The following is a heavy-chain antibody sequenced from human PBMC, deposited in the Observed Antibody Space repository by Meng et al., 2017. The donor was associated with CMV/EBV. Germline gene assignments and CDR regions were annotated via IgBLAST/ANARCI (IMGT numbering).Heavy chain of an antibody. CDR3: AKDGYSGYDYDY. J-gene: IGHJ4*02. CDR2: IRYDGSNK. D-gene: IGHD5-12*01. CDR1: GFTFSSYG. Sequence: GGSLRLSCAASGFTFSSYGMHWVRQAPGKGLEWVAFIRYDGSNKYYADSVKGRFTISRDNSKNTLYLQMNGLRAEDTAVYYCAKDGYSGYDYDYWGQGTLVTVSS. V-gene: IGHV3-30*02.